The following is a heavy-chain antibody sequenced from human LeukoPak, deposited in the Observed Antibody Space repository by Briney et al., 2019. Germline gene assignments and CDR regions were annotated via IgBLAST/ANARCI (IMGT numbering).Heavy chain of an antibody. CDR1: GGSISSSSYY. CDR3: ARDVGGNSYYYYYYGMDV. J-gene: IGHJ6*02. V-gene: IGHV4-31*03. D-gene: IGHD4-23*01. CDR2: IYYSGST. Sequence: SETLSLTCTVSGGSISSSSYYWSWIRQHPGKGLEWIGYIYYSGSTYYNPSLKSRVTISVDTSKNQFSLKLSSVTAADTAVYYCARDVGGNSYYYYYYGMDVWGQGTTVTVSS.